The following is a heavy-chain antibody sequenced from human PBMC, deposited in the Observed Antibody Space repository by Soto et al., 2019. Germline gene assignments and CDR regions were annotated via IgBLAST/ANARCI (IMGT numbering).Heavy chain of an antibody. CDR2: IYYSGST. V-gene: IGHV4-59*01. Sequence: SETLSLTCTVSGGSISSYYWSWIRQPPGKGLEWIGYIYYSGSTNYNPSLKSRVTISVDTSKNQFSLKLSSVTAADTAVYYCARGSGSYYWYFDYWGQGTLVTVSS. CDR1: GGSISSYY. J-gene: IGHJ4*02. D-gene: IGHD1-26*01. CDR3: ARGSGSYYWYFDY.